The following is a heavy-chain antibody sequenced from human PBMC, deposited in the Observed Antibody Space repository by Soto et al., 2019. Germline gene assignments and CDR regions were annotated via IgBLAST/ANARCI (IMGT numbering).Heavy chain of an antibody. CDR3: AKNGVGRLGELSYTPRTVNFDY. CDR2: ISGSGGST. J-gene: IGHJ4*02. V-gene: IGHV3-23*01. D-gene: IGHD3-16*02. CDR1: GFTFSSYA. Sequence: GGSLRLSCAASGFTFSSYAMSWVRQAPGKGLEWVSAISGSGGSTYYADSVKGRFTISRDNSKNTLYRQMNSLRAEDTAVYYCAKNGVGRLGELSYTPRTVNFDYWGQGTLVTVSS.